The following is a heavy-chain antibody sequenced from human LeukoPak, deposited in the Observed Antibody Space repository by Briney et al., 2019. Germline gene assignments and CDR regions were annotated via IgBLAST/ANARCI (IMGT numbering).Heavy chain of an antibody. V-gene: IGHV1-69*05. CDR3: ARSTETYYDFWSGYPAFDY. J-gene: IGHJ4*02. Sequence: EASVKVSCKASGGTFSSYAISWVRQAPGQGVEWMGGIIPIFGTANYAQKFQGRVTITTDESTSTAYMELSSLRSEDTAVYYCARSTETYYDFWSGYPAFDYWGQGTLVTVSS. D-gene: IGHD3-3*01. CDR2: IIPIFGTA. CDR1: GGTFSSYA.